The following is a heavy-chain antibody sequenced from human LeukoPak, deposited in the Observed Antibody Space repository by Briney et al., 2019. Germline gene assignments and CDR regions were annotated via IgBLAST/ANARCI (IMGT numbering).Heavy chain of an antibody. J-gene: IGHJ4*02. Sequence: ASVKVSCKVSGYTFTELSMHWVRQAPGKGLEWMGGFDPEDGETIYAQKFQGRVTMTEDTSTDTAYMELSSLRSEDTAVYYCATLERWIFGVVPPRYYFDYWGQGTLVTVSS. V-gene: IGHV1-24*01. CDR2: FDPEDGET. CDR1: GYTFTELS. D-gene: IGHD3-3*01. CDR3: ATLERWIFGVVPPRYYFDY.